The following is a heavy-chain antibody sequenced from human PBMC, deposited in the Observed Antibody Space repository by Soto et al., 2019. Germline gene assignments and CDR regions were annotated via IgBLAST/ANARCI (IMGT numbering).Heavy chain of an antibody. CDR3: ARNMDYYYGPGSGNGHGF. V-gene: IGHV1-2*02. CDR1: GYTFTSYY. D-gene: IGHD3-10*01. Sequence: QVQLVQSGAEMKEPGDSVRVSCEASGYTFTSYYIHWVRQAPGQGLEWMGWINPKFGDTTYAQDLQGRVSMTRDMSISTVYMEFSRLTSDDTAIYYCARNMDYYYGPGSGNGHGFWGQGTTVTVFS. CDR2: INPKFGDT. J-gene: IGHJ6*02.